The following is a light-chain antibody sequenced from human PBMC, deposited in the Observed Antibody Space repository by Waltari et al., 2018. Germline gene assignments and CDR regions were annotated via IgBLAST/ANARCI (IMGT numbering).Light chain of an antibody. CDR3: QQSYSSPLT. V-gene: IGKV1-39*01. CDR1: QTINGN. Sequence: DIQMDQFPSSLSAPVGARVTITCRASQTINGNLNWYQQKPGKAPQVLIYAASSLQSGVPSRFSGGGSGTDFTLTINDLQPEDSATYYCQQSYSSPLTFGGGTKVEIK. J-gene: IGKJ4*01. CDR2: AAS.